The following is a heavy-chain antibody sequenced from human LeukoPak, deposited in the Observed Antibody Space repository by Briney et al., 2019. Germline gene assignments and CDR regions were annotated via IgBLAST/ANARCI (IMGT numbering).Heavy chain of an antibody. Sequence: PSETLSLTCAVYGGSFRNYYWSWIRQPPGKGLEWIGEINHSGSTKYNPSLKSRVTISVDRSKNQFSLKLSSVTAADTAVYYCARGPDFYDSSGDYPIWGQGTLVTVSA. V-gene: IGHV4-34*01. CDR1: GGSFRNYY. CDR2: INHSGST. D-gene: IGHD3-22*01. J-gene: IGHJ4*02. CDR3: ARGPDFYDSSGDYPI.